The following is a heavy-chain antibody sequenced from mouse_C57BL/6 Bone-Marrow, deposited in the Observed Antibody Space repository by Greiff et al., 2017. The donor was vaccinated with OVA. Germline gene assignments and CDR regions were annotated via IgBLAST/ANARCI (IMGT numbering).Heavy chain of an antibody. D-gene: IGHD2-3*01. J-gene: IGHJ4*01. CDR2: IRKKSSNYAT. CDR3: VMPIYDGYSGGDY. V-gene: IGHV10-3*01. Sequence: EVQGVASGGGLVQPKGSLKLSCAASGFTFNTYALHWVRQAPGTGLEWVARIRKKSSNYATYYADSVKDRFTISSEDSQSMLYLQMNNLKTEDPAMYYCVMPIYDGYSGGDYWGQGTSVTVSS. CDR1: GFTFNTYA.